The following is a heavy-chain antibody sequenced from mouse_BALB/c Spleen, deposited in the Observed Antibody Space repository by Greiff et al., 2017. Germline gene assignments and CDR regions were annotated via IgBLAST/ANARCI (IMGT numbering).Heavy chain of an antibody. J-gene: IGHJ2*01. V-gene: IGHV5-17*02. Sequence: EVQGVESGGGLVQPGGSRKLSCAASGFTFSSFGMHWVRQDPEKGLEWVAYISNGSSTIYYADKVKGRFTISRDNPKNTLFLHMTSLRSEDTAMYYCARSHDGYPDYWGQGTTLTVSS. CDR3: ARSHDGYPDY. CDR1: GFTFSSFG. D-gene: IGHD2-3*01. CDR2: ISNGSSTI.